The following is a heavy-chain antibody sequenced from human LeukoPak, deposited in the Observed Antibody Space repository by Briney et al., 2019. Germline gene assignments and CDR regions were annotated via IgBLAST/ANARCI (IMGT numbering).Heavy chain of an antibody. D-gene: IGHD6-13*01. CDR1: GGTISSSSYN. Sequence: SETLTLTCTVSGGTISSSSYNWVWLPQPPGKGLEWIGSIYYGGSTYYNPSLKSRVTISVDTSKNPFSLKLSSVTAADTAVYYCARQTRLIAAAVDYWGQGTLVTVSS. CDR3: ARQTRLIAAAVDY. J-gene: IGHJ4*02. V-gene: IGHV4-39*01. CDR2: IYYGGST.